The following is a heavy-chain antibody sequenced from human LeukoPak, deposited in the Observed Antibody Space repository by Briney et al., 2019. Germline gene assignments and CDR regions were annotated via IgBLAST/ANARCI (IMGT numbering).Heavy chain of an antibody. CDR1: GDSVSSNSAA. CDR2: TYYRSKWYN. D-gene: IGHD6-13*01. Sequence: SQTLSLTCAISGDSVSSNSAAWNWIRQSPSRGLEWLGRTYYRSKWYNDYAVSVKSRININPDTSKNQFSLQLNSVTPEDTAVYYRAGAPLYSSSWYGPWGQGTLVTVSS. V-gene: IGHV6-1*01. CDR3: AGAPLYSSSWYGP. J-gene: IGHJ5*02.